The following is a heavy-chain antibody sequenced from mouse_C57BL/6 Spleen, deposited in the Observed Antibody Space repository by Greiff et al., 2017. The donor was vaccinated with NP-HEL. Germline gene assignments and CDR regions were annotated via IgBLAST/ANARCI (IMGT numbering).Heavy chain of an antibody. V-gene: IGHV5-17*01. CDR2: ISRGSSTI. CDR1: GFTFSDYG. J-gene: IGHJ4*01. D-gene: IGHD2-4*01. CDR3: AIYDYEGYYAMDY. Sequence: EVKVVESGGGLVKPGGSLKLSCAASGFTFSDYGMHWVRQAPEKGLEWVAYISRGSSTIYYADTVKGRFTISRDNAKNTLFLQMTSLRSEDTAMYYCAIYDYEGYYAMDYWGQGTSVTVSS.